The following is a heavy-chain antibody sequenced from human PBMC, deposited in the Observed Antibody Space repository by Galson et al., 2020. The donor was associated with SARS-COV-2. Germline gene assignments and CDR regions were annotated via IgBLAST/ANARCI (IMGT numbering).Heavy chain of an antibody. CDR3: ATLTGDETDYFDY. D-gene: IGHD7-27*01. CDR1: GYTFTAYY. J-gene: IGHJ4*02. Sequence: ASVKVSCKASGYTFTAYYIDWVRQAPGKGVEWMGRINPKSGVTNYAQKFQGRVTMTRDTSISTAYMELSRLRSDDTAVYYCATLTGDETDYFDYWGQGTLVTVSS. CDR2: INPKSGVT. V-gene: IGHV1-2*06.